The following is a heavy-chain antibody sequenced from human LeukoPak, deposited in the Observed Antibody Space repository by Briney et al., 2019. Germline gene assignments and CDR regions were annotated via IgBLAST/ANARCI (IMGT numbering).Heavy chain of an antibody. CDR2: ISASGGST. V-gene: IGHV3-23*01. J-gene: IGHJ3*02. Sequence: GGSLRLSCAASGFTFRSHDMSWVRQAPGKGLEWVSGISASGGSTFYADSVKGRFTISRDNSKNPLYLQMNGLRVEDTAVYYCVREGPRGLAFDIWGQGTMVTVSS. CDR3: VREGPRGLAFDI. CDR1: GFTFRSHD. D-gene: IGHD3/OR15-3a*01.